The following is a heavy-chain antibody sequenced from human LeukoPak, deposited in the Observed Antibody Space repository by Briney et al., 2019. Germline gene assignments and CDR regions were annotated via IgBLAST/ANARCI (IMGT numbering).Heavy chain of an antibody. D-gene: IGHD3-10*01. CDR1: GYTFTAHD. V-gene: IGHV1-8*03. Sequence: ASVKVSCKTSGYTFTAHDIFWVRQAAGQGLEWMGWMNPKSGSTAYAQKVQGRVTFTRNTSITTAYLDLTNLRYEDTAMYYCARGRQMSINWYFDLWGRGTQVTVAS. J-gene: IGHJ2*01. CDR3: ARGRQMSINWYFDL. CDR2: MNPKSGST.